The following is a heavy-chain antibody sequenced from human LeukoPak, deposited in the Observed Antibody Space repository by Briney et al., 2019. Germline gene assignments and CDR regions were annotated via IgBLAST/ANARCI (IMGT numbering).Heavy chain of an antibody. CDR2: INHSGST. CDR1: GGSFSGYY. Sequence: PSETLSLTCAVYGGSFSGYYWSWIRQPPGKGLEWIGEINHSGSTNYNPSLKSRVTISVDTSKNQFSLKLSSVTAADTAVYYCARTTEAHSWRTRYYDYYMDVWGKGTTVTISS. CDR3: ARTTEAHSWRTRYYDYYMDV. D-gene: IGHD6-13*01. J-gene: IGHJ6*03. V-gene: IGHV4-34*01.